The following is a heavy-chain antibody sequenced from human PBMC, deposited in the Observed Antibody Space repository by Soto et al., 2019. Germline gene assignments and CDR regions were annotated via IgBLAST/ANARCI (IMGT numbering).Heavy chain of an antibody. CDR3: ATESSGSSPLHFDF. D-gene: IGHD3-22*01. Sequence: QVLLEESGPGLVKPSQTLSLTCTVSGGSVSSGYHYWSWIRQPPGKGLEWIGYVYYSGSTYYNPSLGSRVTISIDTSKNQFSLKLNPVTASDAAVYFCATESSGSSPLHFDFWGQGVLVSVSS. CDR1: GGSVSSGYHY. CDR2: VYYSGST. V-gene: IGHV4-30-4*01. J-gene: IGHJ4*02.